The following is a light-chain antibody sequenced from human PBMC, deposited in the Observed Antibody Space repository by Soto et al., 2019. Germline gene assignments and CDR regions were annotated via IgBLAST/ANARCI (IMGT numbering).Light chain of an antibody. J-gene: IGKJ1*01. CDR2: GAS. CDR3: QQYGSSPT. CDR1: QSIGSSY. V-gene: IGKV3-20*01. Sequence: EIVLTQSPGTLSLSPGERATLSCRASQSIGSSYLAWYQQKPGQAPRLLIYGASSRATGIPDRFSGSGSGTDFTLIISRLEPEDFAVYYCQQYGSSPTFGQGTKVEIK.